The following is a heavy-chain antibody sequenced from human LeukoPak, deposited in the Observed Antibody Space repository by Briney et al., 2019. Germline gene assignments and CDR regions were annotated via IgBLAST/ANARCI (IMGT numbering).Heavy chain of an antibody. D-gene: IGHD3-10*01. CDR2: IYYSGST. V-gene: IGHV4-59*01. Sequence: SETLSLTCTVSGGSISSYYWSWIRQPPGKGLEWIGYIYYSGSTNYNPSLKSRVTISVDTSKNQFSLKLNSVTAADTAVYNCARGYGSGTYYYFDYWGQGTLVTVSS. CDR3: ARGYGSGTYYYFDY. J-gene: IGHJ4*02. CDR1: GGSISSYY.